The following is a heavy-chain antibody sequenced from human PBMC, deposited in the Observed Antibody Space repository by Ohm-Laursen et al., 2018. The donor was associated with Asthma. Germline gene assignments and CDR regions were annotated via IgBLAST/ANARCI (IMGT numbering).Heavy chain of an antibody. Sequence: ASVKVSCKASGYTFTSFDINWVRQATGQGLEWMGWMNPNNGNTDYAQKFQGRVTMTRNTSISTAYMELSSLRSEDTAVYYCARDTFWSGYNGGGYWGQGTLVTVSS. J-gene: IGHJ4*02. D-gene: IGHD3-3*01. CDR3: ARDTFWSGYNGGGY. V-gene: IGHV1-8*01. CDR2: MNPNNGNT. CDR1: GYTFTSFD.